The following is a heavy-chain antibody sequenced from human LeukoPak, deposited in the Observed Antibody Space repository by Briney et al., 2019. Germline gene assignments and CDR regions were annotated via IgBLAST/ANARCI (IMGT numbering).Heavy chain of an antibody. CDR1: GFTFSSYA. V-gene: IGHV3-30*04. D-gene: IGHD2-2*02. Sequence: GGSLRLSCAASGFTFSSYAMHWVRQAPGKGLEWVAVISYDGSNKYYADSVKGRFTISRDNSKNTLYLQMNSLRAEGTAVYYCARAQGYCSSTSCYTANYFDYWGQGTLVTVSS. J-gene: IGHJ4*02. CDR2: ISYDGSNK. CDR3: ARAQGYCSSTSCYTANYFDY.